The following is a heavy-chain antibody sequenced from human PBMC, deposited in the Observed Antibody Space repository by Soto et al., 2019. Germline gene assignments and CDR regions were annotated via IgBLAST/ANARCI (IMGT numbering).Heavy chain of an antibody. V-gene: IGHV3-30*18. D-gene: IGHD6-13*01. CDR1: GFTFSSYG. CDR3: AKDQGAAGTSYYYYGMDV. Sequence: QVQLVESGGGVVQPGRSLRLSCAASGFTFSSYGMHWVRQAPGKGLEWVAVISYDGSNKYYADSVKGRFTISRDNSKNTLYLQMNSLTAEDTAVYYCAKDQGAAGTSYYYYGMDVWGQGTTVTVSS. J-gene: IGHJ6*02. CDR2: ISYDGSNK.